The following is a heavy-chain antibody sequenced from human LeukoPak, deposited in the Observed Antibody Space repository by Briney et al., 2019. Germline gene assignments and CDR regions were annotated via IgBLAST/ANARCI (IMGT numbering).Heavy chain of an antibody. CDR1: GFTFSSYS. Sequence: GGSLRLSCAASGFTFSSYSMNWVRQAPGKGLEWVSSISSSSSYIYYADSVKGRFTISRDNSKNSLYLQMNSLRTEDTALYYCAKDIRYCSGGSCYSRFDYGMDVWGQGTTVTVSS. CDR2: ISSSSSYI. V-gene: IGHV3-21*04. J-gene: IGHJ6*02. CDR3: AKDIRYCSGGSCYSRFDYGMDV. D-gene: IGHD2-15*01.